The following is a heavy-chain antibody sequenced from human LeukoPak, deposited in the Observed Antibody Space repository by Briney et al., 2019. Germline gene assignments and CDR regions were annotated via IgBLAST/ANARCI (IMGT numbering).Heavy chain of an antibody. J-gene: IGHJ4*02. CDR2: INPSGGST. CDR1: GYTFNTYG. CDR3: ARSRVVITTPFDY. Sequence: ASVKVSCKASGYTFNTYGITWVRQAPGQGLEWMGIINPSGGSTSYAQKFQGRVTMTRDMSTSTVYMELSSLRSEDAAVYYCARSRVVITTPFDYWGQGTLVTVSS. V-gene: IGHV1-46*02. D-gene: IGHD3-22*01.